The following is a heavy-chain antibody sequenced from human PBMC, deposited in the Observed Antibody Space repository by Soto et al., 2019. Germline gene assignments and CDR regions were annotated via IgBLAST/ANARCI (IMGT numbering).Heavy chain of an antibody. CDR3: ARRYGGNVDY. CDR1: GGSISSYY. D-gene: IGHD1-26*01. V-gene: IGHV4-59*01. Sequence: QVQLQESGPGLVKPSETLSLTCTVSGGSISSYYWSWIRQPPGKGLEWIGYIYYSGSTSYNPSLKSRVTISVDTSKNQFPLKLSSVTAADTAVYYCARRYGGNVDYWGQGTLVTVSS. CDR2: IYYSGST. J-gene: IGHJ4*02.